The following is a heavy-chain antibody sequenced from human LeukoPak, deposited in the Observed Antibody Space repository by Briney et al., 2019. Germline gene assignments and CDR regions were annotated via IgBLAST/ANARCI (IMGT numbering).Heavy chain of an antibody. CDR2: IIPILGIA. CDR1: GGTFSSYT. Sequence: SVKVSCKASGGTFSSYTISWVRQAPGQGLEWMGRIIPILGIANYAQKFQGRVTITADKSTSTAYMELSSLRSEDTAVYYCARGLTGYYDFWSGYYLDYWGQGTLVTVSS. J-gene: IGHJ4*02. V-gene: IGHV1-69*02. D-gene: IGHD3-3*01. CDR3: ARGLTGYYDFWSGYYLDY.